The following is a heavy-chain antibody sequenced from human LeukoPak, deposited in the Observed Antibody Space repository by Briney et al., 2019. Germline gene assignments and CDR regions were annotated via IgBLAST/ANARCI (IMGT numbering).Heavy chain of an antibody. CDR1: GYTFIGYF. V-gene: IGHV1-2*02. D-gene: IGHD3-22*01. Sequence: GASVKEYCKASGYTFIGYFLHWVRQAPGQGLEWMGWISPDSGGTKYAQRFQGRVTMTSDTSISTAYMELSRLKSDDTAVYYCARRDGRGYYYEYWGQGTLVTVSS. CDR3: ARRDGRGYYYEY. J-gene: IGHJ4*02. CDR2: ISPDSGGT.